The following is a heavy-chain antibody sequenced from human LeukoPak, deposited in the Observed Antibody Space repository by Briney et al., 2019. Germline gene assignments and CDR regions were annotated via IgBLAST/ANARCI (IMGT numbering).Heavy chain of an antibody. D-gene: IGHD2-15*01. V-gene: IGHV1-24*01. Sequence: ASVKVSCKVSGYTLTELSMHWVRQAPGKGLEWMGGFDPEDGETIYAQKFQGRVTMTEDTSTDTAYMELSGLRSEDTAVYYCATDLDCSGGSCEIGNWDYWGQGTLVTVSS. CDR2: FDPEDGET. J-gene: IGHJ4*02. CDR3: ATDLDCSGGSCEIGNWDY. CDR1: GYTLTELS.